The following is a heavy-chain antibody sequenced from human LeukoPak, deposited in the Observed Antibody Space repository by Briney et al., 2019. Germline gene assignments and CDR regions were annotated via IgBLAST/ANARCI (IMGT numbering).Heavy chain of an antibody. D-gene: IGHD2-2*01. CDR2: IYFTGNHI. CDR3: AREFNAIGNFDY. V-gene: IGHV3-21*01. J-gene: IGHJ4*02. CDR1: GFTFSRYS. Sequence: GGSLRLSCRTSGFTFSRYSMRWGRQAPGKGLEWVSSIYFTGNHISYADSVKGRFTISGDNANNSLYLQMNSLRAEDTAVYYCAREFNAIGNFDYWGQGTLVTVSS.